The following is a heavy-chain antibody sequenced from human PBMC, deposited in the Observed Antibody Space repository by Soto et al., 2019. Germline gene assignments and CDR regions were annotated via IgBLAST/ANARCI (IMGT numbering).Heavy chain of an antibody. CDR3: ARHVRGWQLMLDN. D-gene: IGHD6-13*01. J-gene: IGHJ4*02. CDR2: IYFSGST. V-gene: IGHV4-39*01. CDR1: GGSISSSSYY. Sequence: QLQLQESGPGLVKASETLSLSCTVSGGSISSSSYYWGWIRQPPGKGLEWIGSIYFSGSTHYNVSLTSRFTISEDTSRYQFSLKLSSVTATDTAVYYCARHVRGWQLMLDNWGQGSLVTVSS.